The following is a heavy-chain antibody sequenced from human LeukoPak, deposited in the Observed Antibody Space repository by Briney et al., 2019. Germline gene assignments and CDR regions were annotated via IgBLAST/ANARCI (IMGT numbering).Heavy chain of an antibody. V-gene: IGHV3-21*01. CDR1: GFTFSSYS. CDR2: ISSSSYI. CDR3: ARFGPPMVVPAAIPYYYYYGMDV. Sequence: GGSLRLSCAASGFTFSSYSMNWVRQAPGKGLEWVSSISSSSYIYYADSVKGRFTISRDNAKNSLYLQMNSLRAEDTAEYYCARFGPPMVVPAAIPYYYYYGMDVWGKGTTVTVSS. D-gene: IGHD2-2*01. J-gene: IGHJ6*04.